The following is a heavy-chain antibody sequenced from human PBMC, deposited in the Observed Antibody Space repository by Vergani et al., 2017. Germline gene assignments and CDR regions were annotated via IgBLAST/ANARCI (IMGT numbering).Heavy chain of an antibody. CDR1: GGSISSSYW. V-gene: IGHV4-4*03. Sequence: QVHLQESGPGLVKPPGTLSLTCAVSGGSISSSYWWSLVRPPPGKGLKWIGEIYHSGCTNYNPSVKSRVTISVDKSKNQFSLELRAVTAAHTAVYYCARALKLRYSPFGDYYYYGMDVWGQGTTVTVSS. CDR3: ARALKLRYSPFGDYYYYGMDV. J-gene: IGHJ6*02. D-gene: IGHD3-9*01. CDR2: IYHSGCT.